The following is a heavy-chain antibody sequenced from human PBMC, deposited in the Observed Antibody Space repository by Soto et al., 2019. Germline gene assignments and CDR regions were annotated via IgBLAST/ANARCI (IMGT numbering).Heavy chain of an antibody. Sequence: EVQLVESGGGLVQPGGSLRLSCAASGFTVSSNYMSWVRQAPGKGLGWASVIYSGGNTYYADSVKGRLTISRDNSKNTLYLQMNSRRAGDTAVYYCARNGDSSDYRGWFDPWGQGTLVTVSS. V-gene: IGHV3-66*01. D-gene: IGHD3-22*01. CDR2: IYSGGNT. CDR3: ARNGDSSDYRGWFDP. J-gene: IGHJ5*02. CDR1: GFTVSSNY.